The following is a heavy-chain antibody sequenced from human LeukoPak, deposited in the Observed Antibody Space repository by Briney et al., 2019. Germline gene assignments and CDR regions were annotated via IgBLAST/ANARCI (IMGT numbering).Heavy chain of an antibody. CDR3: ARMNVDYHDGGELNWFDP. J-gene: IGHJ5*02. CDR1: GFSLSTSGMC. CDR2: IDWDDDK. V-gene: IGHV2-70*11. D-gene: IGHD3-16*01. Sequence: SGPALVKPTQTLTLTCTFSGFSLSTSGMCVSWIRQPPGKALEWLARIDWDDDKYYSTSLKTRLTISKDTSKNQVVLTMTNMDPVDTATYYCARMNVDYHDGGELNWFDPWGQGTLVTVSS.